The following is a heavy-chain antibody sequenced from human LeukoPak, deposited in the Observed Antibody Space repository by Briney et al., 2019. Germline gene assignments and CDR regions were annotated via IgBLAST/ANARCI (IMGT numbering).Heavy chain of an antibody. J-gene: IGHJ6*03. CDR2: IYYSGST. V-gene: IGHV4-59*01. CDR1: GGSISSYY. CDR3: ARDRSMDAEGYYMDV. Sequence: SETLSLTCTVSGGSISSYYWSWIRQPPGKGLEWIGYIYYSGSTNCNPSLKSRVTISVDTSKNQFSLKLSSVTAADTAVYYCARDRSMDAEGYYMDVWGKGTTVTISS. D-gene: IGHD2/OR15-2a*01.